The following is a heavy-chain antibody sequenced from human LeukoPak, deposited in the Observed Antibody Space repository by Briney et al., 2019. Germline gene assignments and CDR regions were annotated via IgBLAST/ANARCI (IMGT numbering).Heavy chain of an antibody. CDR1: GYTFTGYY. J-gene: IGHJ6*02. V-gene: IGHV1-2*04. Sequence: ASVKVSCKASGYTFTGYYMHWVRQAPGQGLEWMGWINPNSGGTNYAQKFQGWVTMTRDTSISTAYMELSRLRSDDTAVYYCASSLGRDNGPEKYYYYYYGMDVWGQGTTVTVSS. CDR3: ASSLGRDNGPEKYYYYYYGMDV. CDR2: INPNSGGT. D-gene: IGHD3-10*01.